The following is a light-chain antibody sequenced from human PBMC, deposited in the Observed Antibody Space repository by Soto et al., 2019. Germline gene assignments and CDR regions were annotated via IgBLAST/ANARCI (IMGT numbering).Light chain of an antibody. J-gene: IGKJ5*01. CDR3: QQYGSFPPIT. Sequence: EIVLTQSPCALSLSPGERATLSCRASQSVSSSYLAWYQQKPGQAPKLLIYGASSRATGIPDRFSGSGSGTDFTLTISRLEPEDFAVYYCQQYGSFPPITFGQGARLDVK. V-gene: IGKV3-20*01. CDR2: GAS. CDR1: QSVSSSY.